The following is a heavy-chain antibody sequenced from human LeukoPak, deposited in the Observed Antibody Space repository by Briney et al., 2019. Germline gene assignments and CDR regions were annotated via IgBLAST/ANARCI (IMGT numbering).Heavy chain of an antibody. CDR2: ISSSSSYT. D-gene: IGHD5-24*01. J-gene: IGHJ4*02. Sequence: GGSLRLSCAASGFTFSSYSMNWVRQAPGKGLEWVSSISSSSSYTYYADSVKGRFTISRDNSKNTLYLQMNSLRAEDTAVYYCAKSKDGYNFDYWGQGTLVTVSS. V-gene: IGHV3-21*04. CDR3: AKSKDGYNFDY. CDR1: GFTFSSYS.